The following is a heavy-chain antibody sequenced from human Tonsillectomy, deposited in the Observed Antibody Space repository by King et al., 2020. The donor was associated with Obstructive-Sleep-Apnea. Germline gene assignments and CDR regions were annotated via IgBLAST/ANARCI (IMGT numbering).Heavy chain of an antibody. CDR2: VYQSAST. V-gene: IGHV4-59*08. Sequence: QLQESGPGLVKPSETLSLTCTVSGGSISGFYWSWIRQPPGKGLEWIGYVYQSASTKYNPSLKSRVTISLDTSKSQFSLKLSSVTAADTAVYYCARRTTATVRGAGEAAGDVSLDYWAREPWSPSPQ. CDR1: GGSISGFY. D-gene: IGHD5-18*01. CDR3: ARRTTATVRGAGEAAGDVSLDY. J-gene: IGHJ4*02.